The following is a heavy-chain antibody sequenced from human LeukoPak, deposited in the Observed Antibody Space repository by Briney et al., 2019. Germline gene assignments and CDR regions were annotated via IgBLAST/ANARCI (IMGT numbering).Heavy chain of an antibody. J-gene: IGHJ4*02. CDR2: IKGNGDTT. CDR3: AKDIGSGWSFDY. Sequence: GGSRRLSCAASGFTFHNYAMHRVRKAQGKGLEWVSLIKGNGDTTYNADSGKGRFTISRDNSKNSLYLQINSLRTEDTALYYCAKDIGSGWSFDYWGQGTLVTVSS. V-gene: IGHV3-43*02. CDR1: GFTFHNYA. D-gene: IGHD6-19*01.